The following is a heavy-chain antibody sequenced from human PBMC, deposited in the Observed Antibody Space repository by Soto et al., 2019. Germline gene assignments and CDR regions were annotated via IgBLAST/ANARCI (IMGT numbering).Heavy chain of an antibody. CDR3: ARGRPHVRYFDWLLPYYFDY. CDR2: IWYDGSNK. V-gene: IGHV3-33*01. Sequence: GGSLRLSCAASGFTFSSYGMHWVRQAPGKGLEWVAVIWYDGSNKYYADSVKGRFTISRDNSKNTLYLQMNSLRAEDTAVYYCARGRPHVRYFDWLLPYYFDYWGQGTLVTVSS. CDR1: GFTFSSYG. D-gene: IGHD3-9*01. J-gene: IGHJ4*02.